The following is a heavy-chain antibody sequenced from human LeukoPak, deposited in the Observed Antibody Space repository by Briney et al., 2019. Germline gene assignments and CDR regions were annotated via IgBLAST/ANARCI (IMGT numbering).Heavy chain of an antibody. J-gene: IGHJ4*02. D-gene: IGHD6-13*01. CDR2: IKQDGSEK. Sequence: GGSLRLSCAASGFTFSSYWMSWVRQAPGKGLGWVANIKQDGSEKYYVDSVKGRFTISRDNAKNSLYLQMNSLRAEDTAVYYCAREEGYSSSWYFDYWGQGTLVTVSS. CDR3: AREEGYSSSWYFDY. V-gene: IGHV3-7*01. CDR1: GFTFSSYW.